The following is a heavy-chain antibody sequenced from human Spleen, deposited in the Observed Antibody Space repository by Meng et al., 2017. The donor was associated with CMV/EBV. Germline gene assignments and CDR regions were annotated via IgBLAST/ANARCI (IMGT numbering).Heavy chain of an antibody. J-gene: IGHJ4*02. V-gene: IGHV4-31*03. CDR3: ARDLDSYVDY. CDR1: GGSISSGGYY. D-gene: IGHD5-18*01. CDR2: IYYSGST. Sequence: TCTVSGGSISSGGYYWGWIRQHPGKGLEWIGYIYYSGSTYYNPSLKSRVTISVDTSKNQFSLKLSSVTAADTAVYCCARDLDSYVDYWGQGTPVTVSS.